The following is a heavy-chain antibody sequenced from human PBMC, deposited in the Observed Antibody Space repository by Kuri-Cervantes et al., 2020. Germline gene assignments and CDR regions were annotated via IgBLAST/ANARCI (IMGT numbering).Heavy chain of an antibody. Sequence: GGSLRLSCAASGFTFSTYWIHWVRQTPGKGLVWVSRINIDGSSTNYADSVKGRFTISRDNAKNTVYLQMNSLRAEDTAVYYCAKDLRSLDYWGQGTLVTVSS. V-gene: IGHV3-74*01. CDR3: AKDLRSLDY. J-gene: IGHJ4*02. CDR1: GFTFSTYW. D-gene: IGHD3-10*01. CDR2: INIDGSST.